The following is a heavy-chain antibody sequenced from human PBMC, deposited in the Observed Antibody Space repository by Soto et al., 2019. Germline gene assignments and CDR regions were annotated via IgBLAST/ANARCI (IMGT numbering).Heavy chain of an antibody. J-gene: IGHJ4*02. Sequence: SETLSLTCAVYGGSFSGYYWSWIRQPPGKGLEWIGEINHSGSTNYNPSLKSRVTISVDTSKNQFSLKLSSVTAADTAVYYCARERRYSSGWPYFGYWGQGTLVTVSS. CDR3: ARERRYSSGWPYFGY. CDR2: INHSGST. CDR1: GGSFSGYY. D-gene: IGHD6-19*01. V-gene: IGHV4-34*01.